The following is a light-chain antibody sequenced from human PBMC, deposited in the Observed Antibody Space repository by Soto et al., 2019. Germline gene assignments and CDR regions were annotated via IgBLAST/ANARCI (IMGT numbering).Light chain of an antibody. CDR3: QQYYNWPLT. CDR1: ENVKFN. J-gene: IGKJ5*01. Sequence: EIVMTQSPATLSVSPGERATLSCRASENVKFNLAWYQQRPGQAPRLLFYNASTRATAFPARFSGSGSGTDYIFTISSLQSEDFAVYYCQQYYNWPLTFGQGTRLEIK. V-gene: IGKV3-15*01. CDR2: NAS.